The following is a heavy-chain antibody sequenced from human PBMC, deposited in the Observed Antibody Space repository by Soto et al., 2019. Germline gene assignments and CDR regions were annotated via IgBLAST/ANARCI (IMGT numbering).Heavy chain of an antibody. V-gene: IGHV1-18*01. CDR3: ARGRYGDY. Sequence: QVHLVQSGAEVKKPGASVKVSCQGSGYTYTSYGITWVRQATGQGLEWMGWISARNGDTDYAQKLQGRVTVTRDTSTSTAYMELRSLRSDDTAVYYCARGRYGDYWGQGALVTVSS. CDR2: ISARNGDT. D-gene: IGHD1-1*01. J-gene: IGHJ4*02. CDR1: GYTYTSYG.